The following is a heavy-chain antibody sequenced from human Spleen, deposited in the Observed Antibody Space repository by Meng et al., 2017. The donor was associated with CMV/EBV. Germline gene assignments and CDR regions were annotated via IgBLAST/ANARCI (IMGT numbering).Heavy chain of an antibody. CDR3: ARGGGSHRGDAFDI. J-gene: IGHJ3*02. CDR2: ISSSSSTI. V-gene: IGHV3-48*04. CDR1: GFTLDDYG. Sequence: GESLKISCAASGFTLDDYGLSWVRQAPGKGLEWVSYISSSSSTIYYADSVKGRFTISRDNAKNSLYLQMNSLRAEDTAVYYCARGGGSHRGDAFDIWGQGTMVTVSS. D-gene: IGHD1-26*01.